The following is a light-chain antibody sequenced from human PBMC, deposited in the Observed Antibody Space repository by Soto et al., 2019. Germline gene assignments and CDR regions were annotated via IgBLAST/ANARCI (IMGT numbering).Light chain of an antibody. CDR2: DAF. CDR3: QQRSDWPST. Sequence: DIVLTQSPATLSLSPGERATLSCRASQSVSSYLAWYQQKPGQAPRLLIYDAFNRASGIPARFSGSGSGTDFTLTISSLEPEDFAVYDCQQRSDWPSTFGGGTKVEIK. V-gene: IGKV3-11*01. J-gene: IGKJ4*01. CDR1: QSVSSY.